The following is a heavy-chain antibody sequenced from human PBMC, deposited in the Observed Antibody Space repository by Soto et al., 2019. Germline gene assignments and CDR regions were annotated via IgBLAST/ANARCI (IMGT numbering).Heavy chain of an antibody. V-gene: IGHV1-69*13. J-gene: IGHJ6*02. CDR2: IIPIFGTA. Sequence: RASVKVSFKASGGTFSSYAISWLRQAPGQGLEWVGGIIPIFGTANYAQKFQGRVTITADESTSTAYMELSSLRSEDTAVYYCARVPHISMVRGVTSPNYYYYGMDVWGQGTTVTVSS. CDR1: GGTFSSYA. CDR3: ARVPHISMVRGVTSPNYYYYGMDV. D-gene: IGHD3-10*01.